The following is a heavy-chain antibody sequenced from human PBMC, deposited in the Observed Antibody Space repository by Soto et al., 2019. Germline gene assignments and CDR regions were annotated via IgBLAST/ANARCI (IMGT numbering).Heavy chain of an antibody. V-gene: IGHV4-4*07. J-gene: IGHJ5*01. CDR2: IYTSGST. Sequence: QVQLQESGPGLVKPSETLSLTCTVSGASIGNYYWTWIRQSAGKGLEWIGRIYTSGSTNYNPSLKSRITMSVDTSKRQFSLKRTSVTAADTAVYYCARQTTYSSSWYDCWGQGTLVTVSS. CDR3: ARQTTYSSSWYDC. CDR1: GASIGNYY. D-gene: IGHD6-13*01.